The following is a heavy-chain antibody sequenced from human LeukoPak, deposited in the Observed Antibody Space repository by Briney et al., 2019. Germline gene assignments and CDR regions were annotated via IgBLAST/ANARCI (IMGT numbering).Heavy chain of an antibody. CDR1: GYTFTSYD. V-gene: IGHV1-8*01. CDR3: ARGRYSYGYGEFDY. J-gene: IGHJ4*02. Sequence: ASVKVSCKASGYTFTSYDINWVRQATGQGLEWMGWMNPNSGNTGYAQKFQGRVTMTRNTSISTAYMELSSLRSEDTAVYYCARGRYSYGYGEFDYWGRGTLVTVSS. D-gene: IGHD5-18*01. CDR2: MNPNSGNT.